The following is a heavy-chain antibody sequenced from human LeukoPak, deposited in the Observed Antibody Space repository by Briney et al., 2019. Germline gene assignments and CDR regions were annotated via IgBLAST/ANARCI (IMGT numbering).Heavy chain of an antibody. CDR1: GFTFSSYA. V-gene: IGHV3-23*01. CDR2: ISGSGGST. J-gene: IGHJ4*02. CDR3: AKGPDSSGRTAGY. Sequence: SGGSLRLSCAASGFTFSSYAMSWVRQAPGMGLEWVSAISGSGGSTYYADSVKGRFTISRDNSKNTLYLQMNSLRAEDTAVYYCAKGPDSSGRTAGYWGQGTLVTVSS. D-gene: IGHD3-22*01.